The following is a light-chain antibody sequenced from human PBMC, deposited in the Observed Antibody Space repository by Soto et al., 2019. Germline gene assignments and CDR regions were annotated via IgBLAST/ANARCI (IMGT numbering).Light chain of an antibody. V-gene: IGKV3-20*01. Sequence: EIVLTQSPGTLSLSPGERASLSCRASQSVNSKYLAWYQQKPGQAPRLVIYGASNMAAGLPDRFSGSGSGTDFTLTISRLEPEDFAFYYCHHYGSSFGGGTRLEFK. J-gene: IGKJ4*01. CDR3: HHYGSS. CDR1: QSVNSKY. CDR2: GAS.